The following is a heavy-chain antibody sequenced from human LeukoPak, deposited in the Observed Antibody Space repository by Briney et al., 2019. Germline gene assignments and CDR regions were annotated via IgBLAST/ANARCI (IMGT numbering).Heavy chain of an antibody. CDR2: LTSGGDT. CDR3: AKSRAVAGLHPTYHYYFHMES. D-gene: IGHD6-19*01. V-gene: IGHV3-23*01. CDR1: GFTFSSYA. Sequence: PGGSLRLSCAASGFTFSSYAMSWVRQAPGKGLEWVSTLTSGGDTYYADSVRGRFTISRDNSKNTLYLQMNSLRAEDTAIYSRAKSRAVAGLHPTYHYYFHMESWGAGATVTVSS. J-gene: IGHJ6*01.